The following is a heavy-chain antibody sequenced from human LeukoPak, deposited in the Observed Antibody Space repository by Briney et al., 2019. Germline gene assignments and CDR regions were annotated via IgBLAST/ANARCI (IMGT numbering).Heavy chain of an antibody. D-gene: IGHD3-22*01. CDR3: ARARRLYYYDSSYYFDY. CDR1: GGSISSYY. V-gene: IGHV4-34*01. CDR2: INHSGST. J-gene: IGHJ4*02. Sequence: PSETLSLTCTVSGGSISSYYWSWIRQPPGKGLEWIGEINHSGSTNYNPSLKSRVTISVDTSKNQFSLKLSSVTAADTAVYYCARARRLYYYDSSYYFDYWGQGTLVTVSS.